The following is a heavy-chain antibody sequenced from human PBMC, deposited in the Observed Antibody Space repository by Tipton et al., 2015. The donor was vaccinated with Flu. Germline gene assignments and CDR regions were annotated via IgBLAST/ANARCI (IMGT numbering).Heavy chain of an antibody. D-gene: IGHD3-10*01. V-gene: IGHV3-7*03. Sequence: SLRLSCVASGFTFNDYWMSWVRQAPGKGLEWVANINQDGSEKYSVDSVKGRFTISRDNAKNSLYLQMNSLRVEDTALYYCARDGRAEGIYFDYWGQGALVTVSS. CDR3: ARDGRAEGIYFDY. CDR1: GFTFNDYW. CDR2: INQDGSEK. J-gene: IGHJ4*02.